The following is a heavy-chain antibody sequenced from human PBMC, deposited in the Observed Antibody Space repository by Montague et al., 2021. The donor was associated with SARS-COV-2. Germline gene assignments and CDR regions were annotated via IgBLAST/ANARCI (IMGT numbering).Heavy chain of an antibody. CDR3: AGSPPGIAAAGTVAAFDI. D-gene: IGHD6-13*01. J-gene: IGHJ3*02. Sequence: SETLSLTCTVSGGSISSSSYYWGWIRQPPGKGLEWIGSIYYSGSTYYNPSLKSRVTISVDTSKNQFSLKLSSVTAADTAVCYCAGSPPGIAAAGTVAAFDIWGQGTMVTVSS. CDR2: IYYSGST. V-gene: IGHV4-39*01. CDR1: GGSISSSSYY.